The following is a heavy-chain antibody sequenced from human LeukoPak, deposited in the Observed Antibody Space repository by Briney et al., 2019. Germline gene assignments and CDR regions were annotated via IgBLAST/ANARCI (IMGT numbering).Heavy chain of an antibody. D-gene: IGHD6-19*01. Sequence: GRSLRLSCAASGFTFSSYGMHWVRQAPGKGLEWVAVIWYDGSNKYYADSVKGRFTISRDNSKNTLYLQMNSLRAEDTAVYYCARAPYSSGWYDLYYFDYWGQGTLVTVSS. CDR3: ARAPYSSGWYDLYYFDY. CDR1: GFTFSSYG. CDR2: IWYDGSNK. V-gene: IGHV3-33*01. J-gene: IGHJ4*02.